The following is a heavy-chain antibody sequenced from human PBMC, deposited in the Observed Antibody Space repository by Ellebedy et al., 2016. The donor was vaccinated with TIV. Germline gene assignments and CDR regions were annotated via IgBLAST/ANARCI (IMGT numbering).Heavy chain of an antibody. CDR2: IYTSGST. D-gene: IGHD3-22*01. Sequence: MPSETLSLTCTVSGGSISSYYWSWIRQPAGKGLEWIGRIYTSGSTNYNPSLKSRVTMSVDTSKNQFSLKLSSVTAADTAVYYCASTLNYYDSSDDAFDIWGQGTMVTVSS. CDR3: ASTLNYYDSSDDAFDI. V-gene: IGHV4-4*07. J-gene: IGHJ3*02. CDR1: GGSISSYY.